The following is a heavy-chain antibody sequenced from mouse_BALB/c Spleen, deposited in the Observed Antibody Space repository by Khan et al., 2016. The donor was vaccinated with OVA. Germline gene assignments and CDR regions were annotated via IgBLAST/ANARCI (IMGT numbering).Heavy chain of an antibody. Sequence: QVQLKESGAELVKPGASVKLSCKASGYTFTSYWMHWVKQRPGQGLEWIGEINPNNGRSNYNEKFKSKAILTVDKSSSTAYMQLSSLTSEDSAVYHCARYYGNYAFAYWGQGTLVTVSA. J-gene: IGHJ3*01. V-gene: IGHV1S81*02. CDR3: ARYYGNYAFAY. CDR2: INPNNGRS. D-gene: IGHD2-1*01. CDR1: GYTFTSYW.